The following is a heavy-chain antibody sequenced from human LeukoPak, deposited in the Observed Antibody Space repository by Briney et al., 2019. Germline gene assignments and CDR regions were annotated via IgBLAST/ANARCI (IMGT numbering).Heavy chain of an antibody. J-gene: IGHJ4*02. CDR3: AKDGDDCIDY. D-gene: IGHD2-21*01. CDR1: GFSFTTYW. Sequence: PGGSLRLSCGASGFSFTTYWMAWVRQAPGKGLEWVANIKQDGTEKYYVDSVKGRFTISRDNSKNTLYLHMNRLRAEDTAVYYCAKDGDDCIDYWGPGTLVTVSS. V-gene: IGHV3-7*01. CDR2: IKQDGTEK.